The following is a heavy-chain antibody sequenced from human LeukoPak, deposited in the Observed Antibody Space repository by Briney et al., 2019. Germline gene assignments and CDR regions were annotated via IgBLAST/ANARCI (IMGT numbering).Heavy chain of an antibody. V-gene: IGHV3-23*01. CDR1: GFTFSSYG. Sequence: PSGGSLRLSCAASGFTFSSYGMSWVRQAPGKGLEWVSAISGSGGSTYYADSVKGRFTISRDNSKNTLYLQMNSLRAEDTAVYYCAKWRRSARYFDYWGQGTLVTVSS. CDR2: ISGSGGST. CDR3: AKWRRSARYFDY. D-gene: IGHD2-15*01. J-gene: IGHJ4*02.